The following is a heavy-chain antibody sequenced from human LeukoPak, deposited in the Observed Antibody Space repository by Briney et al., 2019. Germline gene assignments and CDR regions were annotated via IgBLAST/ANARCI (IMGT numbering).Heavy chain of an antibody. CDR1: GFTFSNYA. CDR2: ISYDGSNK. J-gene: IGHJ4*02. Sequence: GGSLRLSCAASGFTFSNYAMHWVRQAPGKGLEWVAVISYDGSNKNYGDSVKGRFTISRDNSKKTLYLQMNSLRAEDTAVYYCARGLFRFCSSGSCLSPFDYWGQGTLVTVSS. D-gene: IGHD2-15*01. CDR3: ARGLFRFCSSGSCLSPFDY. V-gene: IGHV3-30*04.